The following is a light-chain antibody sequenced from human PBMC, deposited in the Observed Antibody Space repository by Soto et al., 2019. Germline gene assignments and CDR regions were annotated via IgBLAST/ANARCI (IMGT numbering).Light chain of an antibody. CDR3: QQRSQWPLT. CDR1: QSIGTS. J-gene: IGKJ4*01. V-gene: IGKV3-11*01. CDR2: DAF. Sequence: EIVLTQSPATLSLSPGERATLSCRASQSIGTSLDWYQQKPGQVPRLLIFDAFDRATGMPARFSGSGSGTDFTLTISNLEPDDFAVYYCQQRSQWPLTVGGGTKVEIK.